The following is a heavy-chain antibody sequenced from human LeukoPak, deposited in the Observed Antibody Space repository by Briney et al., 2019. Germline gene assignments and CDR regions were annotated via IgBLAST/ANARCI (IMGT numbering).Heavy chain of an antibody. CDR1: GGSISSYY. V-gene: IGHV4-4*07. D-gene: IGHD3-22*01. CDR2: IYTSGST. J-gene: IGHJ4*02. Sequence: SETLSLTCTVSGGSISSYYWSWIRQPAGKGLEWIGRIYTSGSTNYNPSLKSRVTMSVDTSKNQFSLKLSSVTAADTAVYYCARSDSSGYYYVSYFDYWGQGTLVTVSS. CDR3: ARSDSSGYYYVSYFDY.